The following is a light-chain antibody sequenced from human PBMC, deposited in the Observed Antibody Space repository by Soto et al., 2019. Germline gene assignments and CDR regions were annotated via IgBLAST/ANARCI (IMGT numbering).Light chain of an antibody. CDR2: GAS. CDR3: QQYDHWPCT. Sequence: EIVMTQSPVTLSVSPGERVILSCRASQSVGSNLAWYQQKPGQAPRLLIYGASTRATGIAARFSGGGPGTEEYTLTISSLQSEDFAVYYCQQYDHWPCTIGPGTKVDIK. J-gene: IGKJ3*01. V-gene: IGKV3-15*01. CDR1: QSVGSN.